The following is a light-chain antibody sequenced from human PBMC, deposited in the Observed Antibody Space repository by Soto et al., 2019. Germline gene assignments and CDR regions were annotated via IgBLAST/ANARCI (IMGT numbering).Light chain of an antibody. V-gene: IGLV2-14*03. CDR1: SSDVGGYNY. CDR3: SSYTTSNTRQIV. Sequence: QSVLTQPASVSGSPGQSITISCTGTSSDVGGYNYVSWYQHHPGKAPKLIIYDVTNRPSGVSNPFSGSKSGNPASLTISGLQPEDEADYYCSSYTTSNTRQIVFGTGTKVTV. CDR2: DVT. J-gene: IGLJ1*01.